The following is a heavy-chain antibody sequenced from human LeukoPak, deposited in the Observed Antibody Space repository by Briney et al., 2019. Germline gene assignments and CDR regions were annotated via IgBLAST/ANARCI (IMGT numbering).Heavy chain of an antibody. V-gene: IGHV4-30-4*01. J-gene: IGHJ3*02. CDR2: IDYSGST. Sequence: SQTLSLTCTVSGGSISSGDYYWSWIRQPPGKGLEWIGYIDYSGSTYYNPSLKSRVTISVDTSKNQFSLKLSSVTAADTAVYYCARARREMVRGVIIPDAFDIWGQGTMVTVSS. D-gene: IGHD3-10*01. CDR3: ARARREMVRGVIIPDAFDI. CDR1: GGSISSGDYY.